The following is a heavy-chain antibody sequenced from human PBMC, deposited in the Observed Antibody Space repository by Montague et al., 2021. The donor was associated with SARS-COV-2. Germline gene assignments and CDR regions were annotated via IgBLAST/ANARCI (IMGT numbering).Heavy chain of an antibody. D-gene: IGHD3-16*01. CDR2: ISYDGSNK. J-gene: IGHJ4*02. CDR3: ARDYDDYIWGSWGPFDY. V-gene: IGHV3-30*04. Sequence: SLRLSCAASGFTFSSYAMHWVRQAPGKGLEWVAVISYDGSNKYYADSVKGRFTISRDNSKNTLYLQMNSLGAEDTAVYYCARDYDDYIWGSWGPFDYWGQGTLVTVSS. CDR1: GFTFSSYA.